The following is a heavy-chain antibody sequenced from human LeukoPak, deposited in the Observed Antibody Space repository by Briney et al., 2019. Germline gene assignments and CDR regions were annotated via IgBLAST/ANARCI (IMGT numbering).Heavy chain of an antibody. CDR2: ISAYNGNT. Sequence: ASVKVSCKASGYTFTSYGISWVRQAPGQGLEWMGWISAYNGNTNYAQKLQGRVTMTTDTSTSTAYMELRSLRSDDTAVYYCATRITIFGVDDYWGQGTLVTVSS. J-gene: IGHJ4*02. D-gene: IGHD3-3*01. CDR3: ATRITIFGVDDY. V-gene: IGHV1-18*01. CDR1: GYTFTSYG.